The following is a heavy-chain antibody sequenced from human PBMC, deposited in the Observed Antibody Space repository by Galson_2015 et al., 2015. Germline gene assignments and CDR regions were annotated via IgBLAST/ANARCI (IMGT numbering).Heavy chain of an antibody. CDR3: AREKRGYSYGFDYYYYGMDV. V-gene: IGHV4-61*02. D-gene: IGHD5-18*01. J-gene: IGHJ6*02. Sequence: TLSLTCAVSGDSVSSGYYWSWIRQPAEKGLEWIGRIYTSGSTNYNPSLKSRVTISVDTSKNQFSLKLSSVTAADTAVYYCAREKRGYSYGFDYYYYGMDVWGQGTTVTVSS. CDR2: IYTSGST. CDR1: GDSVSSGYY.